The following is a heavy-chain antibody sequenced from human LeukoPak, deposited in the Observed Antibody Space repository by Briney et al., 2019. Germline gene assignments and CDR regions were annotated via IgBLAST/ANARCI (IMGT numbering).Heavy chain of an antibody. CDR3: AKVKYSYGYGVSDY. CDR1: GFTFSNYG. D-gene: IGHD5-18*01. J-gene: IGHJ4*02. CDR2: ISGSGGST. Sequence: GGSLRLSCAASGFTFSNYGMSWVRQAPGKGLDWVSAISGSGGSTYYADSVKGRFTISRDNSKNTLYLQMNSLRAEDTAVYYCAKVKYSYGYGVSDYWGQGTLVTVSS. V-gene: IGHV3-23*01.